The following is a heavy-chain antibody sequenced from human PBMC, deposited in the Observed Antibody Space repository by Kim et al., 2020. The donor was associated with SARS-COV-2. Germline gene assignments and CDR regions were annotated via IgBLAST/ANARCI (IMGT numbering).Heavy chain of an antibody. J-gene: IGHJ2*01. CDR3: ARHRADYYWYFDL. V-gene: IGHV4-39*01. CDR2: IFYSGST. Sequence: SETLSLTCTVSGGSISSSTYYWGWIRQPPGKGLEWIGSIFYSGSTYYNPSLKSRVSISVDTSKNQFSLKLSSVIATDTTVYYCARHRADYYWYFDLWGRGTLVTVSS. CDR1: GGSISSSTYY. D-gene: IGHD3-10*01.